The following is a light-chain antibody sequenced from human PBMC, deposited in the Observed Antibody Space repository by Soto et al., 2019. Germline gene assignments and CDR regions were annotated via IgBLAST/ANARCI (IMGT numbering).Light chain of an antibody. V-gene: IGLV2-11*01. Sequence: QSALTQPRSVSGSPGQSVTISCTGTSSDVGGYNYVSWYQHHPGKAPKLMIYDVSKRPSGVPDRFSGSKSGNTASLTISGLQAEDEADYYCCSYAGSNNFVLFGGGTKLTVL. CDR2: DVS. CDR3: CSYAGSNNFVL. J-gene: IGLJ2*01. CDR1: SSDVGGYNY.